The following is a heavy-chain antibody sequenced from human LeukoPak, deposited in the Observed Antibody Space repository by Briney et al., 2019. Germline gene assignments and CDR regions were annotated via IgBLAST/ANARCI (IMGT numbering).Heavy chain of an antibody. CDR1: GYTFTSYY. Sequence: ASVKVSCKASGYTFTSYYMHWVRQAPGQGLEWMGIISPSGGSTSYARKFQGRVTMTRDMSTSTVYMELSSLRSEDTAVYYCARNYYYDSSGYYFDYWGQGTLVTVSS. CDR3: ARNYYYDSSGYYFDY. CDR2: ISPSGGST. J-gene: IGHJ4*02. V-gene: IGHV1-46*01. D-gene: IGHD3-22*01.